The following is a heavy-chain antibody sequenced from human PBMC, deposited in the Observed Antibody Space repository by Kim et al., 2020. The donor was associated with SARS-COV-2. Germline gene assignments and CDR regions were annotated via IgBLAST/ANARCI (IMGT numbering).Heavy chain of an antibody. CDR1: VYTFTSYD. V-gene: IGHV1-8*01. CDR2: MNPNSGNT. Sequence: ASVKVSCKASVYTFTSYDINWVRQATGQGLEWMGWMNPNSGNTGYAQKFQGRVTMTRNTSISTAYMELSSLRSEDTAVYYCARVQQLAPEPFDYWGQGTLVTVSS. D-gene: IGHD6-13*01. J-gene: IGHJ4*02. CDR3: ARVQQLAPEPFDY.